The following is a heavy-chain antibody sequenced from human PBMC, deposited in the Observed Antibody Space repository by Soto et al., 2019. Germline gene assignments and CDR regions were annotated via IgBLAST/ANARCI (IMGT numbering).Heavy chain of an antibody. CDR1: GGSISSGGYY. CDR3: ARALTAEYYYGSGRVAGDAFDI. D-gene: IGHD3-10*01. V-gene: IGHV4-31*03. J-gene: IGHJ3*02. Sequence: PSETLSLTCTVSGGSISSGGYYWSWIRQHPGKGLEWIGYIYYSGSTYYNPSLKSRVTISVDTSKNQFSLKLSSVTAADTAVYYCARALTAEYYYGSGRVAGDAFDISGPATMLTVSS. CDR2: IYYSGST.